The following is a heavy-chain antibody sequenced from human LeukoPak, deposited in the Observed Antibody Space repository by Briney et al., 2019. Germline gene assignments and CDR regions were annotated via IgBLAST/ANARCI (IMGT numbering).Heavy chain of an antibody. CDR1: GFTFSSYT. J-gene: IGHJ4*02. CDR2: ISSGNSYI. Sequence: GGSLRLSCAASGFTFSSYTMNWVRQAPGKGLEWVSSISSGNSYINYADSVKGRFTISRDNAKNSLYLLLNSLRAEDMAVYYCARHSAGYTTFFDYWGQGTLVTVSS. D-gene: IGHD5-24*01. CDR3: ARHSAGYTTFFDY. V-gene: IGHV3-21*01.